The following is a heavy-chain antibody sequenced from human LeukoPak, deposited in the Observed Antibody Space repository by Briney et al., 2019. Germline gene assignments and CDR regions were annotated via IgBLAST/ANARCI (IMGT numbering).Heavy chain of an antibody. CDR2: ISSSSSYI. CDR1: GFTFSSYS. J-gene: IGHJ6*03. Sequence: KPGGSLRLSCAASGFTFSSYSMNWDRQAPGKGLEWVSSISSSSSYIYYADSVKGRFTISRDNAKNSLYLQMNSLRAEDTAVYYCARDPRVDSSSWFYYYYMDVWGKGTTVTVSS. D-gene: IGHD6-6*01. CDR3: ARDPRVDSSSWFYYYYMDV. V-gene: IGHV3-21*01.